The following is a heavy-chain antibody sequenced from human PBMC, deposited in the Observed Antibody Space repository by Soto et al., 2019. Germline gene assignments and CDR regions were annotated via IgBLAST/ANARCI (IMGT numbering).Heavy chain of an antibody. CDR2: INTSNDNK. D-gene: IGHD2-15*01. Sequence: AAVKVSCKASGYTFTNYGISWVRQAPGEGLEWVGWINTSNDNKLYAQKLQGRLTLTTDTSTSTAYMDLTTLRSDDTAVYFCARDPGAASFDFWAQGTLVTVSS. V-gene: IGHV1-18*01. CDR3: ARDPGAASFDF. CDR1: GYTFTNYG. J-gene: IGHJ4*02.